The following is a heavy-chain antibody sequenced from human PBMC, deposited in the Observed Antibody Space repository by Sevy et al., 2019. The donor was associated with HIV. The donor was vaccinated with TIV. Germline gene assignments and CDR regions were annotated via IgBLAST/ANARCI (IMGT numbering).Heavy chain of an antibody. CDR3: AGEGCTKPHDY. D-gene: IGHD2-8*01. J-gene: IGHJ4*02. V-gene: IGHV3-23*01. CDR2: LSFGCGEI. CDR1: GFTFSKYS. Sequence: GGSLRLSCVASGFTFSKYSMSWVRQPPGKGLEWVSTLSFGCGEINYADSVKGRFTISRDNSKNSLYLQMNNLRAEDTAVYYCAGEGCTKPHDYWGQGTLVTVSS.